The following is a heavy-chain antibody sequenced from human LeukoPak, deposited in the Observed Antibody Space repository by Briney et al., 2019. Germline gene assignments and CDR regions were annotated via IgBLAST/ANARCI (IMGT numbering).Heavy chain of an antibody. CDR2: INHSGST. CDR1: GGSFSGYY. Sequence: PSETLSLTCAVYGGSFSGYYWSWIRQPPGKGLEWIGEINHSGSTNHNASLKSRVTISVDTSKNRFSLKLSSVTAADTAVYYCARGDCGGSCYSEKYFDYWGQGTLVTVSS. J-gene: IGHJ4*02. V-gene: IGHV4-34*01. D-gene: IGHD2-15*01. CDR3: ARGDCGGSCYSEKYFDY.